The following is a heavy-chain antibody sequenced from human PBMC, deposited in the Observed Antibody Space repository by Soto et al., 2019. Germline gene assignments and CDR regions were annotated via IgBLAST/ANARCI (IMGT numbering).Heavy chain of an antibody. Sequence: ASVKVSCKASGYTFTGYYIHWVRQAAGQGLEWMGWINPNSGDTNYAQKFQGWVTMTRDTSITTAYMELSRLTSDDTAVYYCATQRSEWELSFDYWGQGTLVTVSS. V-gene: IGHV1-2*04. CDR2: INPNSGDT. CDR3: ATQRSEWELSFDY. D-gene: IGHD1-26*01. CDR1: GYTFTGYY. J-gene: IGHJ4*02.